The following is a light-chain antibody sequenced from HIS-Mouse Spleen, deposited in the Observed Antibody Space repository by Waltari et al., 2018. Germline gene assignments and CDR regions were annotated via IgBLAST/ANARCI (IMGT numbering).Light chain of an antibody. CDR2: QDS. CDR3: QAWDSSTVV. CDR1: NFAGKY. J-gene: IGLJ2*01. Sequence: SYELTQPPSVSVSPGQTATITCPGDNFAGKYARWYQQRPGQSPVLVIYQDSKRPSGIPERFSGSNSGNTATLTISGTQAMDEADYYCQAWDSSTVVFGGGTKLTVL. V-gene: IGLV3-1*01.